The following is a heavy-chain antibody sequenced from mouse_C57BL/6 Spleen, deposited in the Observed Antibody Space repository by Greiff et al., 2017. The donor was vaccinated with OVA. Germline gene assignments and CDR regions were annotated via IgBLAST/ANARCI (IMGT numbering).Heavy chain of an antibody. V-gene: IGHV3-6*01. J-gene: IGHJ2*01. CDR3: ARGGLTTVVPFDY. D-gene: IGHD1-1*01. CDR2: ISYDGSN. CDR1: GYSITSGYY. Sequence: EVKLQESGPGLVKPSQSLSLTCSVTGYSITSGYYWNWIRQPPGNKLEWMGYISYDGSNNYNPSLKNRISITRDTSKNQFFLKLNSVTTEDTATDDDARGGLTTVVPFDYWGQGTTLTVSS.